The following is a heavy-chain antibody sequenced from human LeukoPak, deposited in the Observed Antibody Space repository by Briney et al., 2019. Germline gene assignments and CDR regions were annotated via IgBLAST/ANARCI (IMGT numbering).Heavy chain of an antibody. V-gene: IGHV3-48*01. CDR1: GFTFSNYY. Sequence: GGSLRLSCAASGFTFSNYYMNWVRQAPGKGLEWVSCISSSSSTIYYADSVKGRFTISRDNAKNSLYLQMNSLRGEDTAVYYCARDRSYYYMDVWGKGTTVTVSS. D-gene: IGHD3-10*01. J-gene: IGHJ6*03. CDR3: ARDRSYYYMDV. CDR2: ISSSSSTI.